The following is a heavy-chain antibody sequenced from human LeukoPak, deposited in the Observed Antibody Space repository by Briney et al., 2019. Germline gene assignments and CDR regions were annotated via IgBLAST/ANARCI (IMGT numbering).Heavy chain of an antibody. CDR1: GFTFSSYA. CDR3: ANEANRFWSGYYPDY. CDR2: ISGSGGST. J-gene: IGHJ4*02. D-gene: IGHD3-3*01. V-gene: IGHV3-23*01. Sequence: GGTLRLSRAASGFTFSSYAMSWVRQAPGKGLEWVSAISGSGGSTYYADSVKGRFTISRDNSKNTLYLQMNSLRAEDTAVYYCANEANRFWSGYYPDYWGQGTLVTVSS.